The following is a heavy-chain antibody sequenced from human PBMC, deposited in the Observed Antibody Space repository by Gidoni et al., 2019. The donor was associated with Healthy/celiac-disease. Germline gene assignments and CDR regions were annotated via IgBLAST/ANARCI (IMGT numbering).Heavy chain of an antibody. CDR1: GDSVSSNSAA. Sequence: QVQLQQSGPGLVKPSQTLSLTCAISGDSVSSNSAACHWIRQSPSRGLEWLGRTYYRSKWYNDYAVSVKSRITINPDTSKNQFSLQLNSVTPEDTAVYYCARDSTRYYDSSGYPPLLALNWFDPWGQGTLVTVSS. CDR2: TYYRSKWYN. V-gene: IGHV6-1*01. J-gene: IGHJ5*02. D-gene: IGHD3-22*01. CDR3: ARDSTRYYDSSGYPPLLALNWFDP.